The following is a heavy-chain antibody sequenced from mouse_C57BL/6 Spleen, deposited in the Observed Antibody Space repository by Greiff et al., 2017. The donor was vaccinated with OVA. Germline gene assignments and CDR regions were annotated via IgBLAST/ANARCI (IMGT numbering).Heavy chain of an antibody. D-gene: IGHD2-3*01. Sequence: VQLQQPGAELVMPGASVKLSCKASGYTFTSYWMHWVKQRPGQGLEWIGEIDPSDSYTNYNQKFKGKSTLTVDKSSSTAYMQLSSMTSEDSAVYYCARYRVTYYFDYWGQGTTLTVSS. CDR2: IDPSDSYT. V-gene: IGHV1-69*01. J-gene: IGHJ2*01. CDR3: ARYRVTYYFDY. CDR1: GYTFTSYW.